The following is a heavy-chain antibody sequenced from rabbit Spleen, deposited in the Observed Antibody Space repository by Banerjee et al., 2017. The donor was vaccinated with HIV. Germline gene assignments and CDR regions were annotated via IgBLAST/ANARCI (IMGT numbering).Heavy chain of an antibody. CDR3: ARDTGSSFSTYGMDL. J-gene: IGHJ6*01. CDR2: INAVTGKA. Sequence: QEQLVESGGGLVKPEGSLKHSCTASGFSFSDRAVMCWVRQAPGKGLEWIACINAVTGKAVYASWAKGRFTISKTPSTTVTLQMTILTVADTATYFCARDTGSSFSTYGMDLWGPGTLVTVS. V-gene: IGHV1S45*01. D-gene: IGHD8-1*01. CDR1: GFSFSDRAV.